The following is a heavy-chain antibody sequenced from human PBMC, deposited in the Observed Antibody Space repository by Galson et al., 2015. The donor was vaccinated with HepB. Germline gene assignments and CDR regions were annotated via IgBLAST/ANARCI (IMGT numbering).Heavy chain of an antibody. Sequence: SLRLSCAASGFTFSSYAMSWVRQAPGKGLEWVSAISGSGGSTYYADSVKGRFTISRDNSKNTLYLQMNSLRAEDTAVYYCAKETAGWYIIRNNAFDIWGQGTMVTVSS. V-gene: IGHV3-23*01. CDR1: GFTFSSYA. D-gene: IGHD6-19*01. J-gene: IGHJ3*02. CDR2: ISGSGGST. CDR3: AKETAGWYIIRNNAFDI.